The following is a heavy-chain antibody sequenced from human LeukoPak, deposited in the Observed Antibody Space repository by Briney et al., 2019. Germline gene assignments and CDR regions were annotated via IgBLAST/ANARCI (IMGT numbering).Heavy chain of an antibody. J-gene: IGHJ4*02. D-gene: IGHD3-16*02. CDR1: GGSFSGYY. V-gene: IGHV4-34*01. Sequence: PSETLSLTCAVYGGSFSGYYWSWIRQPPGKGLEWIGEINHSGSTNCNPSLKSRVTISVDTSKNQFSLKLSSVTAADTAVYYCARAGYVWGSYRPYFDYWGQGTLVTVSS. CDR3: ARAGYVWGSYRPYFDY. CDR2: INHSGST.